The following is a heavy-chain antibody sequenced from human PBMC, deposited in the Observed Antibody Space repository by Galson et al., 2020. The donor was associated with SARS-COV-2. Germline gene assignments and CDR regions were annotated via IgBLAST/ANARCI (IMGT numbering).Heavy chain of an antibody. D-gene: IGHD6-13*01. V-gene: IGHV1-69*02. CDR2: IIPILGIA. CDR1: GGTFSSYT. J-gene: IGHJ4*02. CDR3: AVQIIAAAGTSAYDY. Sequence: SVKVSCKASGGTFSSYTISWVRQAPGQGLEWMGRIIPILGIANYAQKFQGRVTITADKSTSTAYMELSSLRSEDTAVYYCAVQIIAAAGTSAYDYWGQGTLVTVSS.